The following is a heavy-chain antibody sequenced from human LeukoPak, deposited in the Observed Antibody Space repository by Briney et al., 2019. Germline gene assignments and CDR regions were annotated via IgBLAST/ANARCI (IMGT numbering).Heavy chain of an antibody. V-gene: IGHV4-59*01. CDR2: IYYSGST. D-gene: IGHD4-4*01. CDR3: AREAEKATVTIFDY. J-gene: IGHJ4*02. Sequence: PSETLSLTCTVSGGSISSYYWSWIRQPPGKGLEWIGYIYYSGSTNYNPSLKSRVTISVDTSKNQFSLKLSSVTAADTAVYYCAREAEKATVTIFDYWGQGTLVTVSS. CDR1: GGSISSYY.